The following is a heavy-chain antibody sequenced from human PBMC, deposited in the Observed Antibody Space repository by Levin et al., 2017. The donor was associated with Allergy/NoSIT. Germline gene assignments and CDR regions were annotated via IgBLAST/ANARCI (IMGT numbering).Heavy chain of an antibody. V-gene: IGHV3-11*01. CDR1: GFTFSDHY. CDR2: ISTSGSNI. J-gene: IGHJ6*02. Sequence: SGGSLRLSCAASGFTFSDHYMAWIRQSPGKGLEWISDISTSGSNIYYADSVKGRFTVSRDNAKNSLFLQMNSLTPEDTAVYYCARHRVSRYGMDVCGQGTTVTVSS. D-gene: IGHD5/OR15-5a*01. CDR3: ARHRVSRYGMDV.